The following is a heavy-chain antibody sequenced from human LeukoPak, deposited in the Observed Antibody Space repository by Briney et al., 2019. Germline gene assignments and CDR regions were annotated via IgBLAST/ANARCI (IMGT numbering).Heavy chain of an antibody. Sequence: PSETLSLTCTVSGGSISSGDYYWSWIRQPPGKGLEWTGYIYYSGSTYYNPSLKSRVTISVDTSKNQFSLKLSSVTAADTAVYYCARENVDIVATGWFDPWGQGTLVTVSS. V-gene: IGHV4-30-4*01. J-gene: IGHJ5*02. CDR2: IYYSGST. D-gene: IGHD5-12*01. CDR1: GGSISSGDYY. CDR3: ARENVDIVATGWFDP.